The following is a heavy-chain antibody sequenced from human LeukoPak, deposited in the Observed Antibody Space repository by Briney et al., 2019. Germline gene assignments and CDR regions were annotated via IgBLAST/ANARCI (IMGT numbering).Heavy chain of an antibody. CDR1: GGSFSGYY. V-gene: IGHV4-34*01. CDR3: AREEDYYDSSGYYWVGAFDI. J-gene: IGHJ3*02. D-gene: IGHD3-22*01. CDR2: INHSGST. Sequence: SETLSLTCAVYGGSFSGYYWSWIRQPPGKGLEWIGEINHSGSTNYNPSLKSRVTISVDTSKNQFSLKLNSVTAADTAVYYCAREEDYYDSSGYYWVGAFDIWGQGTMVTVSS.